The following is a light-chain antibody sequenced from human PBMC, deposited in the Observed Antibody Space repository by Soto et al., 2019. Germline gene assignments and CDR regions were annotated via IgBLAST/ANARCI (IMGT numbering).Light chain of an antibody. CDR1: QSLLHSNGYNY. J-gene: IGKJ3*01. CDR2: LTS. CDR3: MQSLQTPPFT. V-gene: IGKV2-28*01. Sequence: DIVMTQSPLSLPVSPGEPASISCRSSQSLLHSNGYNYLDWYLQKPGQSPQLLIYLTSIRASGVPDRFSGSGSGTDFTLKISRVEAEDVGVYYCMQSLQTPPFTFGPGTKVEIK.